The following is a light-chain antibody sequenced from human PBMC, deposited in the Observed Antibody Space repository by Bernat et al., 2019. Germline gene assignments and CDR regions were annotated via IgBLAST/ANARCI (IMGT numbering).Light chain of an antibody. J-gene: IGKJ1*01. CDR2: AAS. Sequence: DIQMTQSPSSLSASVGDRVTITCRASQGIRYDLGWYQQKLGKAPKRLIYAASSLQSGVPSRFSGSGSGTEFTLTISCLQPKDFATYYCLQYNSYPPTFGQGTKVEIK. CDR1: QGIRYD. V-gene: IGKV1-17*01. CDR3: LQYNSYPPT.